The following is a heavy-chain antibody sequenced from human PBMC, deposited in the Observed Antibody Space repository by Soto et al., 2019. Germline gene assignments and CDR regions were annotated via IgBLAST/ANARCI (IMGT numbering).Heavy chain of an antibody. CDR2: ISGAGDT. D-gene: IGHD6-13*01. CDR1: GVTFSSSD. Sequence: LGGSLRLSCAASGVTFSSSDMHWVRLATGEGLEWVAAISGAGDTYYPGPVRGRFTISRENANNSLFLQMNSLRAGDTAVYYCARDLKQQLVRFAYWGQGTQVTVSS. V-gene: IGHV3-13*04. J-gene: IGHJ4*02. CDR3: ARDLKQQLVRFAY.